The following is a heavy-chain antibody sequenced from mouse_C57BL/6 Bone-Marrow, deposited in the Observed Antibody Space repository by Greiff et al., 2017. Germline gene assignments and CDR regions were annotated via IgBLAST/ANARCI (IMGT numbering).Heavy chain of an antibody. CDR3: ARWLTLKGDY. CDR1: GYTFTSYW. J-gene: IGHJ4*01. D-gene: IGHD2-2*01. CDR2: IDPSDSYT. Sequence: QVQLQQPGAELVKPGASVKLSCKASGYTFTSYWMQWVKQRPGQGLEWIGEIDPSDSYTNYNQKFKGKATLTVDPSSSTAYMQLSSLTSEDSAVYYCARWLTLKGDYWGQGTSVTVSS. V-gene: IGHV1-50*01.